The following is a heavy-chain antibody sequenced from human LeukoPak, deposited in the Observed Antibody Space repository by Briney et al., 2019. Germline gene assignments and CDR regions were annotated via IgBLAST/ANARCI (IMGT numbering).Heavy chain of an antibody. V-gene: IGHV1-2*02. Sequence: ASVKVSCKASGYTFTGYYMHWVRQAPGQGLEWMGWINPNSGGTNYAQKFQGRVTMTRDTSISTAYMELSRLRSDDTAVYYCARMGTAMATVYFDYWGQGTLVTVSS. CDR1: GYTFTGYY. J-gene: IGHJ4*02. D-gene: IGHD5-18*01. CDR3: ARMGTAMATVYFDY. CDR2: INPNSGGT.